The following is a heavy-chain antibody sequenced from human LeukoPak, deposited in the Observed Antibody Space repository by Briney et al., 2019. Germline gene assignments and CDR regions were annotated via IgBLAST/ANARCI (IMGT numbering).Heavy chain of an antibody. CDR2: MNPNSGNT. J-gene: IGHJ3*02. CDR3: ARRIAVAVPGAFDI. CDR1: GYTFTSYD. V-gene: IGHV1-8*01. D-gene: IGHD6-19*01. Sequence: ASVKVSCKASGYTFTSYDINWVRQATGQGLEWMGWMNPNSGNTGYAQRFQGRVTMTRNTSISTAYMELSSLRSEDTAVYYCARRIAVAVPGAFDIWGQGTMVIVSS.